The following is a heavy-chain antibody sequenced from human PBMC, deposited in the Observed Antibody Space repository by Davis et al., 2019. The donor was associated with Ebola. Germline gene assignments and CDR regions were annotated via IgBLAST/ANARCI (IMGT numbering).Heavy chain of an antibody. CDR2: IGTAGDT. Sequence: GESLKISCAASGFTFSSYDMHRVRQATGKGLEWVSAIGTAGDTYYPGSVKGRFTISREKAKNSLYLQMNSLRGEDTAVYYCARAGFGEIYFDYWGQGTLVTVSS. D-gene: IGHD3-10*01. J-gene: IGHJ4*02. CDR1: GFTFSSYD. CDR3: ARAGFGEIYFDY. V-gene: IGHV3-13*01.